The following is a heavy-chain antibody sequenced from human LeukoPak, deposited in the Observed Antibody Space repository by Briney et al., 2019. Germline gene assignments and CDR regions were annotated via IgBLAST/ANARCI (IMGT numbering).Heavy chain of an antibody. J-gene: IGHJ4*02. CDR1: GGSISSGAYY. D-gene: IGHD2-21*01. CDR2: IYYSGST. CDR3: ASHLWGRKSIDY. Sequence: PSQTLSLTCTVSGGSISSGAYYWTWIRHHPGKGLEWIGYIYYSGSTSYNPSLKSRVTISVDTSKNQFSLNLSSVTAADTAVYYCASHLWGRKSIDYWGQGTLVTVSS. V-gene: IGHV4-31*03.